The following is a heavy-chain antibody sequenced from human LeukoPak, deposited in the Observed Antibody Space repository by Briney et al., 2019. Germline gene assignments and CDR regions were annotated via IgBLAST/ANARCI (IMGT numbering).Heavy chain of an antibody. D-gene: IGHD1-14*01. V-gene: IGHV3-74*01. CDR3: ARGGVNPVDH. J-gene: IGHJ4*02. Sequence: GGSLRLSCAASGFPFNSFWMHWVRQAPGKGLVWVSDMNEYSTTIRYADSVKGRFTISRDNAKSILYLQMNNLRAEDAAMYFCARGGVNPVDHWGQGTLVTVSS. CDR1: GFPFNSFW. CDR2: MNEYSTTI.